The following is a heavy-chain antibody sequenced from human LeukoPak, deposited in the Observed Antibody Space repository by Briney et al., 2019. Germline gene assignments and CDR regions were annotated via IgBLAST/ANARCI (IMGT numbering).Heavy chain of an antibody. J-gene: IGHJ1*01. D-gene: IGHD2-2*02. CDR2: ISYDGSNK. V-gene: IGHV3-30-3*01. Sequence: PGGSLRLSCAASGFTFSSYAMHWVRQAPGKGLEWVAVISYDGSNKYYADSVKGRFTISRDNSKNTLYLQMNSLRAEDTAVYYCAKGPWETYCSGTACYTHTLEYFQHWGQGTLVTVSS. CDR1: GFTFSSYA. CDR3: AKGPWETYCSGTACYTHTLEYFQH.